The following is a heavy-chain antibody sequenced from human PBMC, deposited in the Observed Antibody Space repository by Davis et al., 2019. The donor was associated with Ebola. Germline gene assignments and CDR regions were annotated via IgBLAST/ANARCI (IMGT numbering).Heavy chain of an antibody. J-gene: IGHJ6*02. CDR2: INPYSGGT. V-gene: IGHV1-2*02. CDR1: GYTFTDYY. Sequence: ASVKVSCKASGYTFTDYYMDWVRQAPGQGLEWMGWINPYSGGTNYAQKFQGRVTITRDTSTSTVYMEVTRLRSDDTAVYYCARDGPDYYGLDVWGQGTAVTVSS. CDR3: ARDGPDYYGLDV.